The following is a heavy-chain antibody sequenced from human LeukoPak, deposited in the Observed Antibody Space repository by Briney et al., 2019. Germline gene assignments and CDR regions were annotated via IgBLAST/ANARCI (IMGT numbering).Heavy chain of an antibody. CDR3: AKADCGGDCYPFDY. V-gene: IGHV3-23*01. Sequence: GGSLRLSCAASGFTFSSYGMSWVRQAPGKGLEWVSAISGSGGSTYYADSVKGRFTISRDNSMNTLYLQMNSLRAEDTAVYYCAKADCGGDCYPFDYWGQGTLVTVSS. D-gene: IGHD2-21*02. CDR1: GFTFSSYG. CDR2: ISGSGGST. J-gene: IGHJ4*02.